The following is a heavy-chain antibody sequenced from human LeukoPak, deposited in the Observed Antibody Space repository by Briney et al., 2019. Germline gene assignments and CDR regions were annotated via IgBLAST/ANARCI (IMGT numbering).Heavy chain of an antibody. CDR3: ARDKFLSTIFGVVTLMDV. CDR1: GGSFSGYY. J-gene: IGHJ6*02. D-gene: IGHD3-3*01. Sequence: PSETLSLTCAVYGGSFSGYYWSLIRQPPRKGLEWIGEINHSGSTNYNPSLKSRVTISVDTSKNQFSLKLSSVTAADTAVYYCARDKFLSTIFGVVTLMDVWGQGTTVTVSS. V-gene: IGHV4-34*01. CDR2: INHSGST.